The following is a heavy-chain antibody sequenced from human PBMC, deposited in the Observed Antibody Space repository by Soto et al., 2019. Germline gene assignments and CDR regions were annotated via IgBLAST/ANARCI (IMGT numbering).Heavy chain of an antibody. CDR3: AKSRVAVAGTTYWIADY. J-gene: IGHJ4*02. D-gene: IGHD6-19*01. CDR2: ISYDGSNK. Sequence: PGGSLRLSCAASGFTFSSYGMHWVRQAPGKGLEWVAVISYDGSNKYYADSVKGRFTVSRDNSKNTLYLQMNSLRAEDTAVYYCAKSRVAVAGTTYWIADYWGQGTLVTVSS. V-gene: IGHV3-30*18. CDR1: GFTFSSYG.